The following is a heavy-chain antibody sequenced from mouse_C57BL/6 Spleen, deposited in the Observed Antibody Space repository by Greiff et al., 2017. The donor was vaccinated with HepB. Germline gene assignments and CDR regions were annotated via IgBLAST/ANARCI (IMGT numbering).Heavy chain of an antibody. CDR3: ARGGSPYAMDY. J-gene: IGHJ4*01. Sequence: EVHLVESEGGLLQPGRSMKLSCTASGFTFSDYYMAWVRQVPEKGLEWVANINYDGSSTYYLDSLKSRFIISRDNAKNILYLQMSSLTSEDTATYYCARGGSPYAMDYWGQGTSVTVSS. V-gene: IGHV5-16*01. CDR1: GFTFSDYY. CDR2: INYDGSST.